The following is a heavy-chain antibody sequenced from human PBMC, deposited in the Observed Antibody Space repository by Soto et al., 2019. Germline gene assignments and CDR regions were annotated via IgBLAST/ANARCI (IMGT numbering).Heavy chain of an antibody. CDR3: GREPYVSYYGVDV. Sequence: QVILVESGGGVVQPGGSLRLSCEASGFNFSDYGMHWVRQAPGKGLQWVAHIWDDGSDEYYGDSMKGRFRVSRDNSKNTLYLQMDRLRDEDTARYYWGREPYVSYYGVDVWGQGTTVIVSS. CDR2: IWDDGSDE. V-gene: IGHV3-33*01. CDR1: GFNFSDYG. D-gene: IGHD3-10*02. J-gene: IGHJ6*02.